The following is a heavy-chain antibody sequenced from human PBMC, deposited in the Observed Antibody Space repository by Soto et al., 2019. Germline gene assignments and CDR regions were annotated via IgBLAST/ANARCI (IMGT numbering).Heavy chain of an antibody. D-gene: IGHD6-13*01. CDR3: TTDPYSSSWYGMDV. J-gene: IGHJ6*02. CDR1: GFTFNNAW. Sequence: EVQLVESGGGLVKPGGSLRLSCAASGFTFNNAWMSWVRQAPGKGLEWVGRIKSKTDGETTDYAAPVKGRFTISRDDSKNTLYLQMNSLKTDDTAVYYCTTDPYSSSWYGMDVWGQGTTVTVSS. CDR2: IKSKTDGETT. V-gene: IGHV3-15*01.